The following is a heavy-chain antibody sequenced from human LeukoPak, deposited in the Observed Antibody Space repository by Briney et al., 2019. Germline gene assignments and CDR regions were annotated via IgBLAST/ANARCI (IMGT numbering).Heavy chain of an antibody. D-gene: IGHD2-8*01. V-gene: IGHV3-7*02. CDR3: ARSQCTNGVCYNGRYYFDY. Sequence: GGSLRLSCAASGFTFSSYWMSWVRQAPGKGLEWVANINQDESEENFVDSVKGRFSISRDNAKRSLYLQMNSLRAEDTAVYYCARSQCTNGVCYNGRYYFDYWGQGTLVTVSS. J-gene: IGHJ4*02. CDR1: GFTFSSYW. CDR2: INQDESEE.